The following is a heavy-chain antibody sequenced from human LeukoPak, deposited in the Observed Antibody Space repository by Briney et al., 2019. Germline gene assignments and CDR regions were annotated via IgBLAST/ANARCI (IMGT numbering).Heavy chain of an antibody. J-gene: IGHJ4*02. CDR2: IKSKTDGGTT. V-gene: IGHV3-15*01. CDR1: GFTFSNAW. Sequence: PGGSLRLSCAASGFTFSNAWMSWVRQAPGKGLEWVGRIKSKTDGGTTDYAAPVKGRFTISRDDSKNTLYLQMNSLKTEDTAVYYCTTNQYYDSSGYSSFPKLNDYWGQGTLVTVSS. D-gene: IGHD3-22*01. CDR3: TTNQYYDSSGYSSFPKLNDY.